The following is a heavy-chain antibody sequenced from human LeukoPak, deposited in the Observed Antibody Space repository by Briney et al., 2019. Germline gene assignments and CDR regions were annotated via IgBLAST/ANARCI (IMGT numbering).Heavy chain of an antibody. D-gene: IGHD3-9*01. V-gene: IGHV2-70*04. CDR2: IDWDDDK. CDR1: GFSLSTSGMR. J-gene: IGHJ4*02. CDR3: ARMGRYFDWFLDY. Sequence: ESGPALVKPTQTLTLTCTFSGFSLSTSGMRVSWIRQPPGKALEWLARIDWDDDKFYSTSLKTRLTISKDTSKNQVVFTMTNMDPVDTATYYCARMGRYFDWFLDYWGQGTLVTVSS.